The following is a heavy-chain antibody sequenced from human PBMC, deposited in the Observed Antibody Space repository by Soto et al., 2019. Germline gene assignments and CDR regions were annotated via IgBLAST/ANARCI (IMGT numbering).Heavy chain of an antibody. J-gene: IGHJ3*02. Sequence: ASVKVSCKASGGTFSSYAISWVRQAPGQGLEWMGGIIPIFGTANYAQKFQGRVTITADESTSTAYMELSSLRSEDTAVYYCARDLFGDGEYCSGGGCPKGAFDIWGQGTMVTVSS. D-gene: IGHD2-15*01. V-gene: IGHV1-69*13. CDR1: GGTFSSYA. CDR3: ARDLFGDGEYCSGGGCPKGAFDI. CDR2: IIPIFGTA.